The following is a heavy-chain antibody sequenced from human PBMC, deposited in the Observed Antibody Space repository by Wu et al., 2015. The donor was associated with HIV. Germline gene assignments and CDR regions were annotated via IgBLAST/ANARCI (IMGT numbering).Heavy chain of an antibody. CDR3: ASGSYADFEF. CDR2: INPNSGGT. Sequence: QVQLAQSGAEVKKPGASVKVSCKASGYTFTDYYMHRVRQAPGQGLEWMGWINPNSGGTTYAQKFQGRVTMTRDTSIGTAYMELSRLRSDDTAVYHCASGSYADFEFWGQGTLVTVSS. D-gene: IGHD1-26*01. V-gene: IGHV1-2*02. J-gene: IGHJ4*02. CDR1: GYTFTDYY.